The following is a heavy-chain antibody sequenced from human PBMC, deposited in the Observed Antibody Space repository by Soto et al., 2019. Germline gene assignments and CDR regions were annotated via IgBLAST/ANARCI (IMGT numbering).Heavy chain of an antibody. D-gene: IGHD2-2*01. V-gene: IGHV1-18*01. CDR1: GFTFTKYG. Sequence: QVQLVQSGAEVKKPGASVKVSCKTSGFTFTKYGISWVRQAPGQGIEWMGWISVYNNNTKYAQKFQGRVAMTTDTSTSTASMQLTTRRSDDTAVYYCARSSMHSSTDWFDPWGQGTLVTVSS. J-gene: IGHJ5*02. CDR2: ISVYNNNT. CDR3: ARSSMHSSTDWFDP.